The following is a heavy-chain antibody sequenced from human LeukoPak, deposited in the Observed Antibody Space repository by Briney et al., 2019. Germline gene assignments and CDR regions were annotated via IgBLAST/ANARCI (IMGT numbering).Heavy chain of an antibody. CDR1: AFTFSSYS. D-gene: IGHD1-26*01. CDR2: ISGSSSDI. Sequence: GGSLRLSCAGSAFTFSSYSMNWVRQAPGKGLEWVSSISGSSSDIYYADSVKGRFTISRDNAKNSLYLQMNSLRDEDTAVYYCARDPYSGSYGDYYYYYMDVWGKGTTVTISS. J-gene: IGHJ6*03. CDR3: ARDPYSGSYGDYYYYYMDV. V-gene: IGHV3-21*01.